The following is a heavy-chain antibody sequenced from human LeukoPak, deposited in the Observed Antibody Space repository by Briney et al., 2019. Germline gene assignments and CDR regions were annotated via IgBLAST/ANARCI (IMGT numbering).Heavy chain of an antibody. CDR2: ISSSSSYI. J-gene: IGHJ3*02. CDR1: GFTFSSYS. V-gene: IGHV3-21*01. D-gene: IGHD6-13*01. Sequence: HPGGSLRLSCAASGFTFSSYSMNWVRQAPGKGLEWVSSISSSSSYIYYADSVKGRFTTSRDNAKKSLYLQVNSLRAEDTAVYYCARRIAAANDAFDIWGQGTMATVSS. CDR3: ARRIAAANDAFDI.